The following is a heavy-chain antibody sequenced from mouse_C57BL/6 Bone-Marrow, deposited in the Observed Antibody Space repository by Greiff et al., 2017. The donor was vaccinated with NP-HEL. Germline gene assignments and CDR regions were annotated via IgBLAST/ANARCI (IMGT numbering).Heavy chain of an antibody. J-gene: IGHJ2*01. V-gene: IGHV5-9*01. D-gene: IGHD3-3*01. Sequence: EVKLMESGGGLVKPGGSLKLSCAASGFTFSSYTMSWVRQTPEKRLAWVATISGGGGNTYYPDSVTGRFTISRDNAKNTLYLQMSSLMSEDTALYYCARPLGQYFDYWGQGTTLTVSS. CDR1: GFTFSSYT. CDR3: ARPLGQYFDY. CDR2: ISGGGGNT.